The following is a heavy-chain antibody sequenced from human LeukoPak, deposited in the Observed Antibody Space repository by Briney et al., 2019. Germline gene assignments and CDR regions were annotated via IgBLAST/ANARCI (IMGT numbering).Heavy chain of an antibody. CDR1: GFTFSSYS. D-gene: IGHD4-17*01. V-gene: IGHV3-21*01. Sequence: GGSLRLSCAASGFTFSSYSMNWVRQAPGKGLEWVSSISSSSIYMYYADSVKGRFTTSRDNAKNSLYLQMNSLRAEDTAVYYCARDLTVTTFTQYYWGQGTLVTVSS. CDR2: ISSSSIYM. J-gene: IGHJ4*02. CDR3: ARDLTVTTFTQYY.